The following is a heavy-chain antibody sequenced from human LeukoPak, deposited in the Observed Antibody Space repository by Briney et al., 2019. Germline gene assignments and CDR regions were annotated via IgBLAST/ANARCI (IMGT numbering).Heavy chain of an antibody. J-gene: IGHJ4*02. V-gene: IGHV6-1*01. CDR3: ARGCYYDSSGYCY. CDR2: TYYRSKWYN. CDR1: GDSVSSNSAA. Sequence: SQTLSLTCAISGDSVSSNSAAWNWIRQSPSRGLEWLGRTYYRSKWYNDYAVSVKSRITINPDTSKNQFSLKLSSVTAADTAVYYCARGCYYDSSGYCYWGQGTLVTVSS. D-gene: IGHD3-22*01.